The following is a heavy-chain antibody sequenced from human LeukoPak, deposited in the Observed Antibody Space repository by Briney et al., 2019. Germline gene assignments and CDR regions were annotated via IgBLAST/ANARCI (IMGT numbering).Heavy chain of an antibody. Sequence: GGSLRLSCAASGFTFSSYAMHWVRQAPGKGLEWVAVISYDGSNKYYADSVKGRFTISRDNAKNSLYLQMNSLRAEDTAVYYCARDPEGTYYYMDVWGKGTTVTVSS. D-gene: IGHD3-10*01. V-gene: IGHV3-30*04. CDR2: ISYDGSNK. CDR1: GFTFSSYA. CDR3: ARDPEGTYYYMDV. J-gene: IGHJ6*03.